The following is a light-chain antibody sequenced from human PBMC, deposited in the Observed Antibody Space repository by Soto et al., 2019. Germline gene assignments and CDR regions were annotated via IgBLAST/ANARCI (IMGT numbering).Light chain of an antibody. CDR3: SSYTSSSTDV. J-gene: IGLJ1*01. CDR2: DVS. Sequence: QSALTQPASVSGSPGQSIAISCTGTSSDVGAYNYVSWYQQHPGKAPKLMIYDVSNRPSGVSNRFSGSKSDNTASLTISGLQAEDEADYYCSSYTSSSTDVFGSGTKLTVL. CDR1: SSDVGAYNY. V-gene: IGLV2-14*01.